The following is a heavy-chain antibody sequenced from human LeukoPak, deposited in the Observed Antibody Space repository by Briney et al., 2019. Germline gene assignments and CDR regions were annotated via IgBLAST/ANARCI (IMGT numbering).Heavy chain of an antibody. Sequence: PSETLSLTCTVSGGSISSYYWSWIQQPPGKGLEWIGYIYYSGSTNYNPFLKSRVTISVDTSKNQFSLKLSSVTAADTAVYYCARAYSSGWDYFDYWGQGTLVTVSS. D-gene: IGHD6-19*01. J-gene: IGHJ4*02. V-gene: IGHV4-59*01. CDR1: GGSISSYY. CDR3: ARAYSSGWDYFDY. CDR2: IYYSGST.